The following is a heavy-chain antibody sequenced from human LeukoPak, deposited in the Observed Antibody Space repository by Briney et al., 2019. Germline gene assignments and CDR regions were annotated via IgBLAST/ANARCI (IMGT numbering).Heavy chain of an antibody. V-gene: IGHV1-8*01. CDR2: MNFNSGST. D-gene: IGHD3/OR15-3a*01. J-gene: IGHJ3*02. CDR3: AKVGLGNTAIHI. CDR1: GYTFPNYD. Sequence: ASVKVSCKASGYTFPNYDINWVRQAPGQGLEWMGWMNFNSGSTVYAQKFQGRVTMTRNTAISTVYMELSSLKSEDTAIYYCAKVGLGNTAIHIWGQGTMVTVSS.